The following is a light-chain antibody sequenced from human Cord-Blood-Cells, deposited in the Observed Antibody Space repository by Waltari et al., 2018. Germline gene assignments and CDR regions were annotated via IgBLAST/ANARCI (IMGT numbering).Light chain of an antibody. V-gene: IGKV1-33*01. CDR2: DAS. CDR1: QDISTY. J-gene: IGKJ2*01. Sequence: DIQMTPSPSSLSASVGDRVTITCQASQDISTYLNWYQQKPGKAPKLLIYDASNLETGVPSRFSGSGSGTDFTFTISSLQPEDIATYYCQQYDNLPYTFGQGTKLEIK. CDR3: QQYDNLPYT.